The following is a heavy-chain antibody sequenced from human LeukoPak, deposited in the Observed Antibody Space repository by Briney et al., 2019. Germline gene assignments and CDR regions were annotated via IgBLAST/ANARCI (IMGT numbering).Heavy chain of an antibody. Sequence: GGSLRLSCAASGFTFSNNAMTWVRQAPGKGLEWVSTVSDDGVATYYADSVKARFAISRDNSKDTVYLQMGSLRVEDTAVYYCAKTRMWNLRLDSWGQGTLVAVSS. CDR1: GFTFSNNA. CDR3: AKTRMWNLRLDS. J-gene: IGHJ4*02. CDR2: VSDDGVAT. D-gene: IGHD1-1*01. V-gene: IGHV3-23*01.